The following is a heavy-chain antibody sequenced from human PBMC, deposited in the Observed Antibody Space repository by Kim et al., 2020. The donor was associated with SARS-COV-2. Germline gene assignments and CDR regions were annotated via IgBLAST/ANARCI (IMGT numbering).Heavy chain of an antibody. CDR2: IYSGGST. V-gene: IGHV3-53*01. Sequence: GGSLRLSCAASGFTVSSNYMNWVRQAPGKGLEWVSVIYSGGSTYYADSVKGRFTISRDNSKNTLHLQMNSLRAEDTAVYYCARVQSGSSYYYYGMDVWGQGTTVTVSS. D-gene: IGHD1-26*01. CDR1: GFTVSSNY. J-gene: IGHJ6*02. CDR3: ARVQSGSSYYYYGMDV.